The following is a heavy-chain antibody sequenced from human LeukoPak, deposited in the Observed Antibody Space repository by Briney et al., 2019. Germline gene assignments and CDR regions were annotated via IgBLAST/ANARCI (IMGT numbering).Heavy chain of an antibody. D-gene: IGHD6-13*01. CDR2: ISAYNGNT. CDR1: GYTFTSYG. CDR3: ARGQLGFVQQLVPRAYFQH. Sequence: GASVKVSCKASGYTFTSYGISWVRQAPGQGPEWMGWISAYNGNTNYAQKLQGRVTMTTDTSTSTAYMELSSLRSEDTAVYYCARGQLGFVQQLVPRAYFQHWGQGTLVTVSS. V-gene: IGHV1-18*01. J-gene: IGHJ1*01.